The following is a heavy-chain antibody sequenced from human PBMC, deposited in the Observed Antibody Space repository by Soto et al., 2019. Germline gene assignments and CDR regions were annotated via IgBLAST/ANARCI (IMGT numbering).Heavy chain of an antibody. D-gene: IGHD6-13*01. V-gene: IGHV4-39*02. J-gene: IGHJ4*02. CDR1: GGSISSSSYY. CDR3: AREYSRVAYFDY. Sequence: TSETLSLTCTVSGGSISSSSYYWGWIRQPPGKGLEWIGSIYYSGSTYYNPSLKSRVTISVDTSKNQFSLKLSSVTAADTAVYYCAREYSRVAYFDYWGQGTLVTVS. CDR2: IYYSGST.